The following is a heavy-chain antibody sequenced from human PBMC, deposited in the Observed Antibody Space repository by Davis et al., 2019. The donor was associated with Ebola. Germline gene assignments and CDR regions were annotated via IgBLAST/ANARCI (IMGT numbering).Heavy chain of an antibody. D-gene: IGHD3-22*01. CDR3: ARGTYTMIVVVITSGWFDP. J-gene: IGHJ5*02. Sequence: ASVKVSCKTSGGAFSSYAITWVRQAPGQGLEWMGRINPNSGGTNYAQKFQGRVTMTRDTSISTAYMELSRLRSDDTAVYYCARGTYTMIVVVITSGWFDPWGQGTLVTVSS. CDR1: GGAFSSYA. CDR2: INPNSGGT. V-gene: IGHV1-2*06.